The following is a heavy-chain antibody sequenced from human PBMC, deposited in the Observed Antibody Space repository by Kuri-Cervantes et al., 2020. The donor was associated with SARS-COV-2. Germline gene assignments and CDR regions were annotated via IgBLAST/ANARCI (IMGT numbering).Heavy chain of an antibody. V-gene: IGHV3-23*01. CDR2: ISGSGGST. CDR3: AKDALPTYYYDSSGSSLDY. D-gene: IGHD3-22*01. CDR1: GFTFSSYA. Sequence: GESLKISCAASGFTFSSYAMSWVRQAPGKGLEWVSAISGSGGSTYYADSVKGRFTISRDNSKNTLYPQMNSLRAEDTAVYYCAKDALPTYYYDSSGSSLDYWGQGTLVTVSS. J-gene: IGHJ4*02.